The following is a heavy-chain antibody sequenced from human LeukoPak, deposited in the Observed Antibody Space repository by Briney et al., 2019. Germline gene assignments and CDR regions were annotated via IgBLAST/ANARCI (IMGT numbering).Heavy chain of an antibody. CDR3: ARRGHCINDVCYGFDY. CDR2: IYPGDSDT. V-gene: IGHV5-51*01. CDR1: GYSFSNYW. J-gene: IGHJ4*02. Sequence: GESLKISCKGSGYSFSNYWIAWVRQMPGKGLEWVGIIYPGDSDTRYSPSFQGQVTISADKSVSTTYLQWSSLKASDTAMYYCARRGHCINDVCYGFDYWGQGSLVTVSS. D-gene: IGHD2-8*01.